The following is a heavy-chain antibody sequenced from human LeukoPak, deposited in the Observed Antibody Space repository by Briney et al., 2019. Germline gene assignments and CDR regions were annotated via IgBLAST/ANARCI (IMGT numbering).Heavy chain of an antibody. D-gene: IGHD6-13*01. CDR3: ARVPRGQQPGNYYYMDV. Sequence: PSETLSLTCTVSGGSISSSSYYWGWIRQPPGKGLEWIGSIYYSGSTYYNPSLKSRVTISVDTSKNQFSLKLSSVTAADTAVYYCARVPRGQQPGNYYYMDVWGKGTTVTVSS. CDR1: GGSISSSSYY. J-gene: IGHJ6*03. V-gene: IGHV4-39*01. CDR2: IYYSGST.